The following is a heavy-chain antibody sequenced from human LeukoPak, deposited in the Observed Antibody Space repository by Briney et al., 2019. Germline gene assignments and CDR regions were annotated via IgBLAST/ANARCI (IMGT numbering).Heavy chain of an antibody. CDR2: IYPGDSDT. J-gene: IGHJ4*02. V-gene: IGHV5-51*01. CDR1: GYTFTSYW. D-gene: IGHD3-22*01. CDR3: ARPIHYDSRGYYIY. Sequence: GESLKISCKGSGYTFTSYWSGWVRQMPGKGLEWMGIIYPGDSDTRYSPSFQGQVTISADKSINTAYLQWSSLKASDTAMYYCARPIHYDSRGYYIYWGQGTLVTVSS.